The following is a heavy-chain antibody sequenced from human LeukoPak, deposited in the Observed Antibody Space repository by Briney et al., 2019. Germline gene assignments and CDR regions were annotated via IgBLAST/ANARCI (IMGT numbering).Heavy chain of an antibody. CDR1: GFTFSSFG. D-gene: IGHD1-7*01. Sequence: GGSLTLSCAASGFTFSSFGMHWVRQAPGKGLEWGAVIWYDASNKYYADSVKGGFTISRDNSKNTLYLQMNSLRDDDTAVYYCVRGVGVSRFNYLDPWGQGTLVIVSS. CDR2: IWYDASNK. V-gene: IGHV3-33*01. J-gene: IGHJ5*02. CDR3: VRGVGVSRFNYLDP.